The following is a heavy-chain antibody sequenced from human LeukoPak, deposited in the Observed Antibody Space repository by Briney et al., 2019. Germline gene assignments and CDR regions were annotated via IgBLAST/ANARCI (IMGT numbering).Heavy chain of an antibody. V-gene: IGHV3-23*01. D-gene: IGHD2-15*01. CDR3: ARVYCSGGRCYPFDS. CDR2: VSTSGRST. Sequence: PGGSLRLSCAASGFTFSTYAMSWVRQAPGKGLEWVSTVSTSGRSTYYADSVKGRFTISRDNAKNSLYLQMNSLRAEDTAVYYCARVYCSGGRCYPFDSWGQGTLVTVSS. CDR1: GFTFSTYA. J-gene: IGHJ4*02.